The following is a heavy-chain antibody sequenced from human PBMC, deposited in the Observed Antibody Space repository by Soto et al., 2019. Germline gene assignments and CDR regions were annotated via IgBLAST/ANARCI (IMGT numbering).Heavy chain of an antibody. CDR3: ARVQGGGGAMVHNY. D-gene: IGHD5-18*01. V-gene: IGHV4-30-4*01. CDR2: IYYSGST. Sequence: QVQLQESGPGLVKPSQTLSLTCTVSGGSISSGDNYWSWIRQPPGKGLEWIGYIYYSGSTYYNPSLKSRVTITVYTXXNQFSLKLSSVTAADTAVYYCARVQGGGGAMVHNYWGQGTLVTVSS. J-gene: IGHJ4*02. CDR1: GGSISSGDNY.